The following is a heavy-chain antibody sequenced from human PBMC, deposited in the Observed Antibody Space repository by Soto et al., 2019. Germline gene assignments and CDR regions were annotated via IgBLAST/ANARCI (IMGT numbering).Heavy chain of an antibody. CDR1: GGSFSGYY. D-gene: IGHD2-2*01. CDR3: ARVGLLPAARELRYFDY. CDR2: INHSGST. V-gene: IGHV4-34*01. J-gene: IGHJ4*02. Sequence: SETLSLTCAVYGGSFSGYYWSWIRQPPGKGLEWIGEINHSGSTNYNPSLKSRVTISVDTSKNQFSLKLSSVTAADTAVYYCARVGLLPAARELRYFDYWGQGTLVTVSS.